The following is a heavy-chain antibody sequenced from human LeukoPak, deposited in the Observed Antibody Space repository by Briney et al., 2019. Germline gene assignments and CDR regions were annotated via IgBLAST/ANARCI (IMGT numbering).Heavy chain of an antibody. Sequence: PGGSLRLSCVASGFTFSNYAMMWVRQALGKGPEWVSAISGSGGSTYYADSVKGRFTISRDNAKNSLYLQMNSLRAEDTAVYYCASTHGPGYSSSWYAFDYWGQGTLVTVSS. CDR1: GFTFSNYA. CDR2: ISGSGGST. V-gene: IGHV3-23*01. J-gene: IGHJ4*02. CDR3: ASTHGPGYSSSWYAFDY. D-gene: IGHD6-13*01.